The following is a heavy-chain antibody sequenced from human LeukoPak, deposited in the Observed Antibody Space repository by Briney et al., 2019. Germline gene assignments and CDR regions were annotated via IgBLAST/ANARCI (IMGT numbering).Heavy chain of an antibody. J-gene: IGHJ4*02. CDR2: ISFSSTYI. Sequence: GGSLRLSCAASGFTLSSYTMNWVRQAPGKGLEWVSSISFSSTYIYYADSVKGRFTISRDNAKNSLYLQMNSLRAEDTAVYYCARVKGGVLDYWGQGTLVTVSS. D-gene: IGHD3-16*01. V-gene: IGHV3-21*01. CDR1: GFTLSSYT. CDR3: ARVKGGVLDY.